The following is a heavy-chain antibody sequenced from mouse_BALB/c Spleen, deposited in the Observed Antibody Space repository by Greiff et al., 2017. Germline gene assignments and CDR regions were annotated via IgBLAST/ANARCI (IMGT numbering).Heavy chain of an antibody. CDR3: ALWKRGNYFDY. V-gene: IGHV3-2*02. Sequence: DVQLQESGPGLVQPSQSLSLTCTVTGYSITSDYAWTWIRQFPGNTLAWLGYISYSGSTSYNPSLKSRISITRDTSKNQFFLQLNSVTTEDTATYYCALWKRGNYFDYWGQGTTLTVSS. CDR1: GYSITSDYA. D-gene: IGHD2-1*01. CDR2: ISYSGST. J-gene: IGHJ2*01.